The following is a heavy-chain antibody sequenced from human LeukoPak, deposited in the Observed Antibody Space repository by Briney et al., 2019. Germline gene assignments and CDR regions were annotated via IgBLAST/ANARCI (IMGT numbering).Heavy chain of an antibody. Sequence: GGSLTLSCAASGLIFSHHGMHWVRQAPGKGLAWVAGIWSDASNRFYATSVKGRFTISRDNFQKTVFLQMNSLRVEDTGIYYCARDAQRGFDYSNSLRYWGHGTLVTVSS. CDR3: ARDAQRGFDYSNSLRY. CDR1: GLIFSHHG. D-gene: IGHD4-11*01. J-gene: IGHJ4*01. CDR2: IWSDASNR. V-gene: IGHV3-33*08.